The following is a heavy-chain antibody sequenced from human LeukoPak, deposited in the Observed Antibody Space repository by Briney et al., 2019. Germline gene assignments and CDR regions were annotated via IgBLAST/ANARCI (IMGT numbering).Heavy chain of an antibody. J-gene: IGHJ4*02. D-gene: IGHD6-6*01. V-gene: IGHV1-24*01. Sequence: ASVKVSCKASGYTFTGYYMHWVRQAPGQGLEWMGGFDPEDGETIYAQKFQGRVTMTEDTSTDTAYMELSSLRSEDTAVYYCARENSSSGSRGRGKIAHEIDYWGQGTLVTVSS. CDR3: ARENSSSGSRGRGKIAHEIDY. CDR1: GYTFTGYY. CDR2: FDPEDGET.